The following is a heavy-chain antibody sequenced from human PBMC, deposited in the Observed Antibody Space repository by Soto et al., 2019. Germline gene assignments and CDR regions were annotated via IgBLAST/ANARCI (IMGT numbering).Heavy chain of an antibody. V-gene: IGHV4-59*01. CDR2: IYYSGST. J-gene: IGHJ6*02. CDR3: ARDHGQDGMDV. CDR1: GGAISSYY. Sequence: SETLSLTCTISGGAISSYYWSWIRQPPGKGLEWIGYIYYSGSTNYNPSLKSRVTISVDTSKNQFSLKLSSVTAADTAVYYCARDHGQDGMDVWGQGTTVTVSS.